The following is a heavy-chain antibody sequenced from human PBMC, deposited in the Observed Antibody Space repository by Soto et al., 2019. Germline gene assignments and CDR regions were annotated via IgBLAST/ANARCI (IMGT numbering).Heavy chain of an antibody. D-gene: IGHD6-6*01. J-gene: IGHJ4*02. CDR2: IKQEGSDK. CDR1: GFTFSSFW. CDR3: ARDLIVGGGIAAHDY. Sequence: GGSLRLSCAASGFTFSSFWMTWARQAPGKGLEWVANIKQEGSDKHYVDSVKGRFTISRDNAKNSLYLQMNSLRAEDTAVYYCARDLIVGGGIAAHDYWGQGTLVTVSS. V-gene: IGHV3-7*01.